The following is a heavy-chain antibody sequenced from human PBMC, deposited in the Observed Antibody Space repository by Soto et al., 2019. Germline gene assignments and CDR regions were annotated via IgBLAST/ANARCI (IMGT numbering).Heavy chain of an antibody. J-gene: IGHJ4*02. CDR2: IYYSGST. CDR1: GGSISSYY. V-gene: IGHV4-59*08. Sequence: SETLSLTCTVSGGSISSYYWSWIRQPPGKGLEWIGYIYYSGSTNYNPSLKSRVTISVDTSKNQFSLKLSSVTAADTAVYYCARQAGSGTNLDYWGQGTLVTVSS. D-gene: IGHD1-1*01. CDR3: ARQAGSGTNLDY.